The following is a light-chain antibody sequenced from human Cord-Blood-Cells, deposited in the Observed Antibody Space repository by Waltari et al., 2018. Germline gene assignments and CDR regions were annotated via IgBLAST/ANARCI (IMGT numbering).Light chain of an antibody. CDR3: QQYSSSPYT. CDR2: GAS. CDR1: QSVSSSY. J-gene: IGKJ2*01. V-gene: IGKV3-20*01. Sequence: ESVFTQSPCTLSLSAAERATLSCRASQSVSSSYLAWYQQKPGQAPKLLIYGASSRSTGIPDRFSGSGSGTDFTLTISRLEPEDAAVYYCQQYSSSPYTFGQGTKLEIK.